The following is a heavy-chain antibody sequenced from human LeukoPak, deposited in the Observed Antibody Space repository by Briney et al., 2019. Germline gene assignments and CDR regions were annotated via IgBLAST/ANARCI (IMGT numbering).Heavy chain of an antibody. J-gene: IGHJ6*03. Sequence: SETLSLTCTVSGGSISSSSYYWGWIRQPPGKGLEWIGSIYYSGSTYYNPSLKSRVTISVDTSKNQFSLKLSSVTAADAAVYYCARRAAIRRYYYMDVWGKGTTVTVSS. V-gene: IGHV4-39*01. CDR3: ARRAAIRRYYYMDV. D-gene: IGHD2-2*02. CDR1: GGSISSSSYY. CDR2: IYYSGST.